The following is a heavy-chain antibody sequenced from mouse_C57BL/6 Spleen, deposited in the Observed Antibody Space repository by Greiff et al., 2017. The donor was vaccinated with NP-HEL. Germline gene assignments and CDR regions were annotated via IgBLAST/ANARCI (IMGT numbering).Heavy chain of an antibody. V-gene: IGHV1-42*01. CDR1: GYSFTGYY. CDR2: INPSTGGT. Sequence: VQLQQSGPELVKPGASVKISCKASGYSFTGYYMNWVKQSPEKSLEWIGEINPSTGGTTYNQKFKAKATLTVDKSSSTAYMQLKSLTSEDSAVYYCARRYGSWFAYWGQGTLVTVSA. J-gene: IGHJ3*01. CDR3: ARRYGSWFAY. D-gene: IGHD1-1*01.